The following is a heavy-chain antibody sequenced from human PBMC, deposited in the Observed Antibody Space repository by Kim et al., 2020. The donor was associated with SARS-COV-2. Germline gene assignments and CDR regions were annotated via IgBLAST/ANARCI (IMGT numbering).Heavy chain of an antibody. CDR2: IYYSGST. D-gene: IGHD2-2*01. V-gene: IGHV4-39*01. J-gene: IGHJ5*02. CDR3: TSQRLGCSSPGCDPYNWLDN. Sequence: SETLSLTCTVSGGSISSSSYNWGCIRQPPGKELEWIGSIYYSGSTYYTPSLKSRVTISVHTSKNRFSLKLSSVTAADTAVYYCTSQRLGCSSPGCDPYNWLDNWGQGTLVTVSS. CDR1: GGSISSSSYN.